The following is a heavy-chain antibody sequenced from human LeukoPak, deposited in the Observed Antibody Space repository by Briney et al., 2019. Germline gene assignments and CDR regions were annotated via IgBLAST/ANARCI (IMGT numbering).Heavy chain of an antibody. J-gene: IGHJ4*02. Sequence: ASVKVSCKASGGTFSSYAISWVRQAPGQGLEWIGGIIPIFGTANYAQKFQGRVTITADESTSTAYMELSSLRSEDTAVYYCARNGAAWFGEFHAYTAFDYWGQGTLVTVSS. CDR1: GGTFSSYA. CDR2: IIPIFGTA. CDR3: ARNGAAWFGEFHAYTAFDY. V-gene: IGHV1-69*13. D-gene: IGHD3-10*01.